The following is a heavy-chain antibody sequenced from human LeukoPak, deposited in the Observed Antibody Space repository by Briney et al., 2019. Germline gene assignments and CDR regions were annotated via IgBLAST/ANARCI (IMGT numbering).Heavy chain of an antibody. CDR2: ITGSGGST. D-gene: IGHD3-3*01. Sequence: GGSLRLSCAASGFTFSSYGMSWVRQAPGKGLEWVSAITGSGGSTYYADSVKGRFTISRDNSKNTLYLQMNSLRAEDTAVYYCARDRLLDYDFWSALIEKNDAFDIWGQGTMVTVSS. V-gene: IGHV3-23*01. CDR3: ARDRLLDYDFWSALIEKNDAFDI. CDR1: GFTFSSYG. J-gene: IGHJ3*02.